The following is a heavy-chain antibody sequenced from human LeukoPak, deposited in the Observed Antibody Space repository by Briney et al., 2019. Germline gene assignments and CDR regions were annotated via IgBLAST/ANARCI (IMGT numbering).Heavy chain of an antibody. V-gene: IGHV3-33*01. Sequence: PGGSLRLSCAASGFTFRTYGMHWVRQAPGKGLEWAAVIWYDGSNKYYADSVKGRFTISRDNSKNTLYLQMNSLRAEDTAVYYCARGTRYHSSGYYSQDLDYWGQGTLVTVSS. D-gene: IGHD3-22*01. CDR2: IWYDGSNK. CDR3: ARGTRYHSSGYYSQDLDY. CDR1: GFTFRTYG. J-gene: IGHJ4*02.